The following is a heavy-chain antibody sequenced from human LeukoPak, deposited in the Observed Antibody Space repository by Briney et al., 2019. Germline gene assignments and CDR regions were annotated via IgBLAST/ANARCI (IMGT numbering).Heavy chain of an antibody. CDR1: GFTFSSYA. Sequence: PGGSLRLSCAASGFTFSSYAMNWVRQAPGKGLEWVSAIGGGGGSTYYADSVKGRFTISRDNSKNTLYLQMNSLRAEDTALYYCAKVRIDGYNLYYFDYWGQGTLVSVSS. CDR3: AKVRIDGYNLYYFDY. D-gene: IGHD5-24*01. J-gene: IGHJ4*02. V-gene: IGHV3-23*01. CDR2: IGGGGGST.